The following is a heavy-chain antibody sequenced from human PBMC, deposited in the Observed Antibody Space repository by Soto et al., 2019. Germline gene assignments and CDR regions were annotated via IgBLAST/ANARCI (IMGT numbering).Heavy chain of an antibody. V-gene: IGHV4-4*07. CDR3: ARSGKGVVRGPIGSPAGWFDP. CDR1: GGSLTSFY. CDR2: IYGSGPT. J-gene: IGHJ5*02. Sequence: QVQLQESGPSLVRPSETLSLTCSVSGGSLTSFYWSWIGQPAGKGLEWVGPIYGSGPTTYNPAHKRGVTMSLGVTLNQVSLKLSSVTAADTAVYFCARSGKGVVRGPIGSPAGWFDPWGRGTLVTVSS. D-gene: IGHD3-10*01.